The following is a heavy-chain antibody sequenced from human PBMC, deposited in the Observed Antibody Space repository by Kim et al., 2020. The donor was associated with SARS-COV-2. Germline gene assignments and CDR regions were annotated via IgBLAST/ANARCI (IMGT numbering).Heavy chain of an antibody. D-gene: IGHD3-10*01. CDR2: TYYSGST. V-gene: IGHV4-31*01. J-gene: IGHJ4*02. Sequence: TLSLTCTVSGGSISSGGYYWSWIRQHPGKGLEWIGYTYYSGSTYYNPSLKSLVTITVDTSKNQFFLKLSSVTAADTAVYYCARGLWFGVILYVPYFDYWDQGTLFTVSS. CDR1: GGSISSGGYY. CDR3: ARGLWFGVILYVPYFDY.